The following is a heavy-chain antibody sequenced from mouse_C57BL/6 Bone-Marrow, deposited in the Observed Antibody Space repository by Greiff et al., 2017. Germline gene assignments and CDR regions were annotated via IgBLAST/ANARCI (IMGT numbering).Heavy chain of an antibody. CDR2: INPGSGGT. J-gene: IGHJ4*01. D-gene: IGHD1-3*01. Sequence: VKLMESGAELVRPGTSVKVSCKASGYTFTNYLIEWVKQRPGQGLEWIGVINPGSGGTNYNEKFKGKATLTADKSSSTAYMQLSSLTSEDSAVYCCGREAHPYYAMDDWGQGTSVTVSS. CDR1: GYTFTNYL. CDR3: GREAHPYYAMDD. V-gene: IGHV1-54*01.